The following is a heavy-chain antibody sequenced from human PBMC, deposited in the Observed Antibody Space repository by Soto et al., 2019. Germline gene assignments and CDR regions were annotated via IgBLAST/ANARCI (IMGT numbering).Heavy chain of an antibody. CDR3: ARVYFIAYDAFDI. Sequence: QVQLVQSGAEVKKPGSSVKVSCKASGGTCSSYTISWVRQAPGQGLEWMGRIIPILGIANYAQKFQGRVTSTADKSTSTAYMELSSLRSEDTAVYYCARVYFIAYDAFDIWGQGTMVTVSS. CDR2: IIPILGIA. CDR1: GGTCSSYT. J-gene: IGHJ3*02. D-gene: IGHD2-8*01. V-gene: IGHV1-69*02.